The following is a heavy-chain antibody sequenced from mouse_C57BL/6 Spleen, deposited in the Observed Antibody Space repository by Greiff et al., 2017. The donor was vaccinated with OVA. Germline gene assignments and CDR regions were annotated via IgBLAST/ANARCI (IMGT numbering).Heavy chain of an antibody. Sequence: QVQLQQSGAELVRPGASVTLSCKASGYTFTDYEMHWVKQTPVHGLEWIGAIDPETGGTAYNQKFKGKAILTADKSSSTAYMELRSLTSEDSAVYYCTRGNTLLFDYWGQGTTLTVSS. V-gene: IGHV1-15*01. CDR3: TRGNTLLFDY. CDR1: GYTFTDYE. J-gene: IGHJ2*01. CDR2: IDPETGGT. D-gene: IGHD5-2*01.